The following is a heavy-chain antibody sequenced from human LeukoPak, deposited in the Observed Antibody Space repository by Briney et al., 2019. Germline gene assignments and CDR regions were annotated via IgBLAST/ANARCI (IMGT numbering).Heavy chain of an antibody. CDR2: ISGSGGST. Sequence: PGGSLRLSCAASGFTFSSYAMSWVRQAPWKGLEWVSAISGSGGSTYYADSVKGRFTISRDNSKNTLYLQMNSLRAEDTAVYYCARARPPHFDWLSFDYWGQGTLVTVSS. CDR1: GFTFSSYA. D-gene: IGHD3-9*01. J-gene: IGHJ4*02. CDR3: ARARPPHFDWLSFDY. V-gene: IGHV3-23*01.